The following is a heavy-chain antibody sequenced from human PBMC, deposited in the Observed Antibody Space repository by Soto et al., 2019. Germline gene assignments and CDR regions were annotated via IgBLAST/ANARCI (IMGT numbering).Heavy chain of an antibody. J-gene: IGHJ6*02. V-gene: IGHV3-33*01. CDR1: GFTFSSYG. CDR3: ARDTARDKVRIYYGMDV. CDR2: IWYDGSNK. D-gene: IGHD3-10*01. Sequence: QVQLVESGGGVVQPGRSLRLSCAASGFTFSSYGMHWVRQAPGKGLEWVAVIWYDGSNKYYADSVKGRFTISRDNSKNTLYLQMNSQRVEDTAVYYCARDTARDKVRIYYGMDVWGQGTTVTVSS.